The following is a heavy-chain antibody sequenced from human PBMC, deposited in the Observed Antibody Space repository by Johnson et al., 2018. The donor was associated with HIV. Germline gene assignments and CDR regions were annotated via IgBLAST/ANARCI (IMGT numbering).Heavy chain of an antibody. CDR3: AKGSGGEADAFDI. D-gene: IGHD3-16*01. J-gene: IGHJ3*02. Sequence: VQLVESGGGLVQPGRSLRLSCAASGFTFDDYAMHWVRQAPGKGLEWVSGISWNTGSLGYAYSVRGRFTISRDNARNSLYLQMNSLRTEDTALYYCAKGSGGEADAFDIWGQGT. CDR1: GFTFDDYA. V-gene: IGHV3-9*01. CDR2: ISWNTGSL.